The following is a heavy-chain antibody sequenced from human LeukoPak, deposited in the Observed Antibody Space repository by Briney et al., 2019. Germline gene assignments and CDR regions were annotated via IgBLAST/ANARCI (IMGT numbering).Heavy chain of an antibody. CDR2: IYYSGST. V-gene: IGHV4-61*08. D-gene: IGHD2-21*02. Sequence: SETLSLTCTVSGGSVSSGGYYWSWIRQPPGKGLEWIGYIYYSGSTNYNPSLKSRVTISVDTSKNQFSLKLSSVTAADTAVYYCARYFCGGDCYPFDSWGQGTLVTVSS. J-gene: IGHJ4*02. CDR3: ARYFCGGDCYPFDS. CDR1: GGSVSSGGYY.